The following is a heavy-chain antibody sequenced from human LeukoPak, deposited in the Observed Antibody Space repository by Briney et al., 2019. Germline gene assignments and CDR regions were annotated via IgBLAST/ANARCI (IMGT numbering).Heavy chain of an antibody. Sequence: PGGSLRLSCGVSGFAVSSNFMSWVRQAPGKGPEWVSVIYTSGITYYADSVRGRFTISRDNSKNTLYLQMDSLTAEDTAVYYCAREDAGGTYSFDYWGQGILVTVSS. J-gene: IGHJ4*02. CDR2: IYTSGIT. CDR3: AREDAGGTYSFDY. CDR1: GFAVSSNF. V-gene: IGHV3-66*01. D-gene: IGHD1-26*01.